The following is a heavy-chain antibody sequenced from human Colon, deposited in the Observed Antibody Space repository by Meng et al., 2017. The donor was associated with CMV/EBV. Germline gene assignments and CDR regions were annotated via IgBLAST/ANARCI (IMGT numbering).Heavy chain of an antibody. CDR1: KGTFNSYP. CDR3: ARVICGGDCYLDY. CDR2: IITISGTT. Sequence: GQWEGQVQQPGSSVTVSCKASKGTFNSYPIIWVRQGPGQGFEWVGGIITISGTTDYAQKFQGRVTITADEATSTAYLKLSNLRSEDTAIYYCARVICGGDCYLDYWGRGTLVTVSS. D-gene: IGHD2-21*02. V-gene: IGHV1-69*01. J-gene: IGHJ4*02.